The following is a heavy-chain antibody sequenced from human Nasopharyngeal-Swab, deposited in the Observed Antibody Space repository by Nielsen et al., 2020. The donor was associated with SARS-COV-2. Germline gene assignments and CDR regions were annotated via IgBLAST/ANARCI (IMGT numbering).Heavy chain of an antibody. D-gene: IGHD3-16*01. CDR1: GFTFSSYW. Sequence: GESLKISCAASGFTFSSYWMHWVRQAPGEGLVWVSRMNSDGSRTSYADSVKGRFTISRDNAKNTLYLQMNSLRAEDTAVYYCARVDVHDAFDVWDQGTMVTVSS. CDR3: ARVDVHDAFDV. V-gene: IGHV3-74*01. CDR2: MNSDGSRT. J-gene: IGHJ3*01.